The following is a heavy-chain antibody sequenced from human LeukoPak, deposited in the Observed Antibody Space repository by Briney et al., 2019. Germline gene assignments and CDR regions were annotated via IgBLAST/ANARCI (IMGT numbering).Heavy chain of an antibody. D-gene: IGHD2/OR15-2a*01. CDR2: IKSKSDGDIT. CDR3: TTDQGNSTGFYFFDY. CDR1: GFTLNNAW. V-gene: IGHV3-15*01. J-gene: IGHJ4*02. Sequence: GGSLRLSCAASGFTLNNAWMRWVRQAPGKGLECVGRIKSKSDGDITEYAAPVKGRFIISRDDSTNTVFLQMNSLKTDDTAVYYCTTDQGNSTGFYFFDYWGQGTLVTVSS.